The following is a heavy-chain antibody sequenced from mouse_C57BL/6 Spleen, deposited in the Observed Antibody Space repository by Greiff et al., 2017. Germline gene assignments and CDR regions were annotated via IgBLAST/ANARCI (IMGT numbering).Heavy chain of an antibody. J-gene: IGHJ2*01. Sequence: VHVKQSGPELVKPGASVKISCKASGYSFTDYNMNWVKQSNGKSLEWIGVINPNYGTTSYNQKFKGKATLTVDQSSSTAYMQLNSLTSEDSAVYYCARWYYGSSSFDYWGQGTTLTVSS. CDR2: INPNYGTT. D-gene: IGHD1-1*01. CDR1: GYSFTDYN. CDR3: ARWYYGSSSFDY. V-gene: IGHV1-39*01.